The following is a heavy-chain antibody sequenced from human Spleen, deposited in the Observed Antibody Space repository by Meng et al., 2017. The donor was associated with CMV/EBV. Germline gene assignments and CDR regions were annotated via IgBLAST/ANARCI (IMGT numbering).Heavy chain of an antibody. D-gene: IGHD7-27*01. V-gene: IGHV3-30*04. CDR1: GFTFSGYP. Sequence: GESLKISCAASGFTFSGYPMHWVRQAPGKGLEWVAVISYDGSDKYCADSVKGRFTISRDNSKNTLYLQMNSLRVEDTAVYYCARPLGLGGMDVWGQGTTVTVSS. J-gene: IGHJ6*02. CDR3: ARPLGLGGMDV. CDR2: ISYDGSDK.